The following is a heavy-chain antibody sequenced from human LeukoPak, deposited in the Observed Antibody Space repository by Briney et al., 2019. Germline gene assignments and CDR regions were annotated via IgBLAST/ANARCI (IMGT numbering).Heavy chain of an antibody. Sequence: GGSLRLSCAASGFTFDDYAMHWVRQAPGKGLEWVSGISWNSGSIGYADSVKGRFTISRDNAKNSLYLQMNSLRAEDTAVYYCARVLPVRYYYYYYYMDVWGKGTTVTVSS. CDR3: ARVLPVRYYYYYYYMDV. V-gene: IGHV3-9*01. J-gene: IGHJ6*03. CDR1: GFTFDDYA. CDR2: ISWNSGSI. D-gene: IGHD4-17*01.